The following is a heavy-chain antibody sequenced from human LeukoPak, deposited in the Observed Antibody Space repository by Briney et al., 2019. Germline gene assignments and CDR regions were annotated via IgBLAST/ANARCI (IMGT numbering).Heavy chain of an antibody. V-gene: IGHV3-53*01. D-gene: IGHD3-3*01. CDR2: IYSGGST. CDR3: ARGVDFWSGYWGMDV. J-gene: IGHJ6*04. CDR1: GLTVSSNY. Sequence: GGSLRLSCAASGLTVSSNYMSWVRQAPGKGLEWVSVIYSGGSTYYADSVKGRFTISRDNSKNTLFLQMNSLRAEDTAVYYCARGVDFWSGYWGMDVWGKGTTVIVSS.